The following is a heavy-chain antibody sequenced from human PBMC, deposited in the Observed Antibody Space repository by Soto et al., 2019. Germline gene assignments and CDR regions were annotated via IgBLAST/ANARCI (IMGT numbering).Heavy chain of an antibody. D-gene: IGHD2-15*01. V-gene: IGHV1-69*12. J-gene: IGHJ3*01. CDR2: ILPFFGTA. CDR3: ARGQEFGGNSEAFEV. CDR1: GGSFRREA. Sequence: QVQLVQSGAEVKKPGSSVKVSCKASGGSFRREAINWVRQAPGQGPEWMGGILPFFGTADYAQKFQGRVTXXADVSTTTVYMELRSLRFEDTAVYYCARGQEFGGNSEAFEVWGQGTMVIVSS.